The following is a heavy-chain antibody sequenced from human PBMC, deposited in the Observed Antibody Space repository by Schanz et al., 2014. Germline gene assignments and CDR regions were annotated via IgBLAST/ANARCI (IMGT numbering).Heavy chain of an antibody. CDR1: TSIFNHAW. CDR2: IGVDGTTT. D-gene: IGHD3-10*01. CDR3: AKDGPGGSGSYSADGGMDV. V-gene: IGHV3-23*04. J-gene: IGHJ6*02. Sequence: EVQLVESGGGLVKPGGSLRLSCAASTSIFNHAWMSWVRQAPGKGLEWVSVIGVDGTTTYYAESVKGRFTISRDNSKNTLFLQMNSLRVEDSAIYYCAKDGPGGSGSYSADGGMDVWGQGTTVTVSS.